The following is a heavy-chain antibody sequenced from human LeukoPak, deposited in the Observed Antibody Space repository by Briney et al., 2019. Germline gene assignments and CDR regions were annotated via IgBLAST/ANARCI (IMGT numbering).Heavy chain of an antibody. J-gene: IGHJ4*02. CDR1: GGSISSYY. D-gene: IGHD3-22*01. Sequence: ETLSLTCTVSGGSISSYYWSWIRQPAGKGLEWMGIIYPGDSDTRYSPSFQGQVSISADRSISTAYLQWSSLKASDTAMYYCATGGYFMYYFEYWGERTLVSVSS. V-gene: IGHV5-51*01. CDR2: IYPGDSDT. CDR3: ATGGYFMYYFEY.